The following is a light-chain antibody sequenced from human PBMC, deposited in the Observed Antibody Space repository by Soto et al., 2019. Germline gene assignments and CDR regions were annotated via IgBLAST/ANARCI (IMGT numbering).Light chain of an antibody. CDR2: EVT. J-gene: IGLJ1*01. V-gene: IGLV2-14*01. CDR1: TSDIAGYNY. CDR3: NSYTSDSFYV. Sequence: QSALAQPASVSGSPGQSIPISCTGTTSDIAGYNYVSWYQQHPGKAPKLLIYEVTSRASGVSHRFSGSKSGNTASLTISGLQAEDESEYYCNSYTSDSFYVFGTGTKVTVL.